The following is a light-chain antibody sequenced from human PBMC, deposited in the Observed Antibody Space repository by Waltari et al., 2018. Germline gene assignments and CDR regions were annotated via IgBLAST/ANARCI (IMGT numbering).Light chain of an antibody. CDR2: GST. CDR1: GPNIGAGYD. J-gene: IGLJ3*02. CDR3: QSYDTSLRVV. Sequence: QSVLTQPPSVSGAPGQRVTVPCPGSGPNIGAGYDVHWYQPLPRAAPKLLIYGSTSRPLGVPDRFFGSTSGTSASLAITGLQAEDEADYYCQSYDTSLRVVFGGGTKLTVL. V-gene: IGLV1-40*01.